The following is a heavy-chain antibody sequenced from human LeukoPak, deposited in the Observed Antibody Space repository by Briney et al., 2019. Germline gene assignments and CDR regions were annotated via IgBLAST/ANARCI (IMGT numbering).Heavy chain of an antibody. CDR1: GYTFTNYW. J-gene: IGHJ5*02. CDR3: ARRGYSYGQSRNWFDP. V-gene: IGHV5-51*01. D-gene: IGHD5-18*01. Sequence: GESLKISCKGSGYTFTNYWIGWVRQMPGKGLEWMGIIYPGDSDTRYGPSFQGQVIISADKSISTAYLQWSSLMASDTAMYYCARRGYSYGQSRNWFDPWGQGTLVTVSS. CDR2: IYPGDSDT.